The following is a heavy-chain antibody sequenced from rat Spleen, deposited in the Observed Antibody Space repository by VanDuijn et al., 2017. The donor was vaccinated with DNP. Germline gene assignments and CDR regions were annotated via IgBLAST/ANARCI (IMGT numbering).Heavy chain of an antibody. J-gene: IGHJ2*01. D-gene: IGHD1-11*01. CDR1: GFSLASYG. Sequence: QVQLTESGPGLVQPSQTLSLTCTVSGFSLASYGVSWVRQPPGKGLEWIAAISNGGSTYYNSALKSRLSISRDTSKSQVFLKMNSLQTEDTAIYFWTREGAYFDYWGQGVMVTVSS. V-gene: IGHV2S12*01. CDR2: ISNGGST. CDR3: TREGAYFDY.